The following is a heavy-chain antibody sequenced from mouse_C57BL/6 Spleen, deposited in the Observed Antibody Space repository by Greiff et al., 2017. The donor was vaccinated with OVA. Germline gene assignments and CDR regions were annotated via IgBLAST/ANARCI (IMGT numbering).Heavy chain of an antibody. J-gene: IGHJ3*01. D-gene: IGHD2-3*01. V-gene: IGHV1-39*01. CDR3: AGYDGYSWFAY. CDR2: INPNYGTT. Sequence: EVHLVESGPELVKPGATVKISCKASGYSFTDYNMNWVKQSNGKSLEWIGVINPNYGTTSYNQKFKGKATLTVDQSSSTAYMQLNSLTSEDSAVYYCAGYDGYSWFAYWGQGTLVTVSA. CDR1: GYSFTDYN.